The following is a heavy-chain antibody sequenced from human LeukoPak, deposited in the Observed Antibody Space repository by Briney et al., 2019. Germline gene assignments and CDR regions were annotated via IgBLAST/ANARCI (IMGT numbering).Heavy chain of an antibody. D-gene: IGHD3-10*01. Sequence: PGGSLTLSCAASGFTVSSNYMSWVRQAPGKGLEWVSVIYSDGSTYYMDSVKGRFTISRDNSKNKLYLQMNSLRAEDTAVYFCARVRYYGSGTYFFDYWGQGTLVTVSS. CDR2: IYSDGST. J-gene: IGHJ4*02. CDR1: GFTVSSNY. CDR3: ARVRYYGSGTYFFDY. V-gene: IGHV3-53*01.